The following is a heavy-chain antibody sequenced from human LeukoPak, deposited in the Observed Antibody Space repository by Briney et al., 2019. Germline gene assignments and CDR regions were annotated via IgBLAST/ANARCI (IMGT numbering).Heavy chain of an antibody. Sequence: GGSLRLSCAASGFTFSSYGMHWVRQAPGKGLEWVAVISYDGSNKYYADSVKGRFTISRDNSKNTLYLQMNSLRAEDTAVYYCARDYDFWSGLEYWGQGTLVTVSS. CDR1: GFTFSSYG. J-gene: IGHJ4*02. CDR2: ISYDGSNK. V-gene: IGHV3-30*03. D-gene: IGHD3-3*01. CDR3: ARDYDFWSGLEY.